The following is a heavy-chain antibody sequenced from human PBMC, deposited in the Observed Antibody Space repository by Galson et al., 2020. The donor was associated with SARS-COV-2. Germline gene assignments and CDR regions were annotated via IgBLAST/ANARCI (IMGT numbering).Heavy chain of an antibody. D-gene: IGHD3-22*01. J-gene: IGHJ2*01. CDR2: IYYSGST. CDR1: GGSISSSSYF. CDR3: TRHPFLYDSTGPIRGPYWYFDL. Sequence: SQTLSLTCTVSGGSISSSSYFWGWIRQPSGKGLEWIGSIYYSGSTYYNPSLKSRVTISVDTSKNQFSLKLRSVTAADTAVYYCTRHPFLYDSTGPIRGPYWYFDLWGRGTPVSVSS. V-gene: IGHV4-39*01.